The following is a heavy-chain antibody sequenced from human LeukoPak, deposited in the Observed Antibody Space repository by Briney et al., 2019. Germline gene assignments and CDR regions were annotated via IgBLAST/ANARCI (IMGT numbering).Heavy chain of an antibody. CDR1: GGPISSTSYY. CDR3: ARLTAREVDY. J-gene: IGHJ4*02. V-gene: IGHV4-39*01. CDR2: IYYSGST. Sequence: SETQPLTCTVSGGPISSTSYYWGWIRQPPGKGLEWIGSIYYSGSTYYNPSLKSRVTISVDTSKNQFSLKLSSVTAADTAVYYCARLTAREVDYWGQGTLVTVSS.